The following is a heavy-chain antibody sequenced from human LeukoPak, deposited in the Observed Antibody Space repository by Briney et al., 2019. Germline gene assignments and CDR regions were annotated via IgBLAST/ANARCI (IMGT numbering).Heavy chain of an antibody. CDR3: TTRGSSGGYCFDY. V-gene: IGHV3-15*01. CDR2: IKSKTDGGTA. D-gene: IGHD2-15*01. Sequence: PSGTLSLTCAVSGGSISSSNWWSWVRQAPGEGLEWVGRIKSKTDGGTADYAAPVKGRFSISRDDSKNTLDLQMNSLKTEDTAVYYCTTRGSSGGYCFDYWGQGTLVTVSS. J-gene: IGHJ4*02. CDR1: GGSISSSNW.